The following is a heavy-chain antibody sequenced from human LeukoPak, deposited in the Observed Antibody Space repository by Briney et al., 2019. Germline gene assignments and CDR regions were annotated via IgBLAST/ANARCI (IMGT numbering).Heavy chain of an antibody. D-gene: IGHD6-19*01. Sequence: SETLLLTCTVSGGSVSSGSYYWSWIRQPPGKGLEWIGYIYYSGSTNYNPSLKSRVTISVDTSKNQFSLKLSSVTAADTAVYYCARSSSSAAYYFDYWGQGTLVTVSS. J-gene: IGHJ4*02. CDR2: IYYSGST. CDR1: GGSVSSGSYY. V-gene: IGHV4-61*01. CDR3: ARSSSSAAYYFDY.